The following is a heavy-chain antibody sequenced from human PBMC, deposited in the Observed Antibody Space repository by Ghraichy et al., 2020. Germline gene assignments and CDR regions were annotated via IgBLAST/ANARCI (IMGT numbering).Heavy chain of an antibody. Sequence: GGSLRLSCAASGFSFRSYWMTWVRQAPGKGLEWVANIKIDETEKYYVGSVKGRFTISRDNAKNSLYLQMNSLRAEDTALYYCGRGGPDNSNYAVDIWGQGTIVTVSS. J-gene: IGHJ3*02. CDR3: GRGGPDNSNYAVDI. CDR1: GFSFRSYW. D-gene: IGHD4-11*01. CDR2: IKIDETEK. V-gene: IGHV3-7*03.